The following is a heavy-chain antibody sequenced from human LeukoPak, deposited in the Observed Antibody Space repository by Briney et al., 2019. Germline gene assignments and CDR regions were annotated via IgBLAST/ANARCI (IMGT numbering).Heavy chain of an antibody. D-gene: IGHD5-12*01. J-gene: IGHJ4*02. CDR1: GFTFSSYE. Sequence: GGSLRLSCAASGFTFSSYEMNWVRQAPGKGLEWVSYISSSGSTIYCADSVKGRFTISRDNAKTSLYLQMNSLRAEDTAVYYCARAQARGYGGYLDYWGQGTLVTVSS. V-gene: IGHV3-48*03. CDR3: ARAQARGYGGYLDY. CDR2: ISSSGSTI.